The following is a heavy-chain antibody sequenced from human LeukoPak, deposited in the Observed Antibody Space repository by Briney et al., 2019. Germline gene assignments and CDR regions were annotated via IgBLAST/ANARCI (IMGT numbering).Heavy chain of an antibody. CDR2: IKEDGSEK. CDR1: GFSFSGYW. CDR3: ARRGSTDY. Sequence: GGSLRLSCAAPGFSFSGYWMTWVRQAPAKGLEWVANIKEDGSEKYYADFVKGRFTISRDNAKNSLDLQMNSLRAEDTAVYYCARRGSTDYWGQGTLVTVSS. V-gene: IGHV3-7*03. J-gene: IGHJ4*02. D-gene: IGHD2/OR15-2a*01.